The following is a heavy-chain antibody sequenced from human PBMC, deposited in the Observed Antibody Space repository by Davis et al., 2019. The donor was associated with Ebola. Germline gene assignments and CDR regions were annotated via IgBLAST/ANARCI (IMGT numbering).Heavy chain of an antibody. J-gene: IGHJ4*02. CDR3: ARQESLYGSSDY. D-gene: IGHD2/OR15-2a*01. Sequence: GESLKISCKGSGYSFTSSWIAWVRQTPGKGLEWMGIIYAGDSDTRYSPSFEGQVTISVDRSISTAYLQWSSLKASDIAMYYCARQESLYGSSDYWGQGTLVTVSS. CDR2: IYAGDSDT. CDR1: GYSFTSSW. V-gene: IGHV5-51*01.